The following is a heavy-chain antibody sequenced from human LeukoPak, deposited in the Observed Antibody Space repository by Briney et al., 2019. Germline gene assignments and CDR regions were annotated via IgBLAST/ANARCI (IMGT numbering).Heavy chain of an antibody. CDR1: GGSLSSYY. V-gene: IGHV4-59*04. CDR2: IFHNGNT. J-gene: IGHJ4*02. CDR3: ARIEDVTRGYNHAYYFDY. D-gene: IGHD5-18*01. Sequence: SETLSLTCTVSGGSLSSYYWSWIRQPPGKGLEWIGNIFHNGNTYYNPSLKSRVTMSIDTSKKQFSLKLRTATAADTAVYYCARIEDVTRGYNHAYYFDYWGQGTLVTVSS.